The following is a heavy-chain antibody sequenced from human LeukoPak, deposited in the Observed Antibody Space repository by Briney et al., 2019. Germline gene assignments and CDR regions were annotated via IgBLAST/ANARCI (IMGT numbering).Heavy chain of an antibody. V-gene: IGHV4-34*01. CDR2: INHSGST. Sequence: TLSLTCAVYGGSFSGYYWSWIRQPPGKGLEWIGEINHSGSTNYNPSLKSRVTISVDTSKNQFSLKLSSVTATDTAVYYCARGNGYNSAPLGYWGQGTLVTVSS. J-gene: IGHJ4*02. CDR3: ARGNGYNSAPLGY. CDR1: GGSFSGYY. D-gene: IGHD5-24*01.